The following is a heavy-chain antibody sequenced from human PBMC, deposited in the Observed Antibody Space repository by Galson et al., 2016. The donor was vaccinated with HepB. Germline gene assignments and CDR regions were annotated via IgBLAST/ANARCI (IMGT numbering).Heavy chain of an antibody. CDR2: IGLSGAPT. CDR1: GFAFSSYA. D-gene: IGHD6-19*01. Sequence: SLRLSCAASGFAFSSYAINWVRQTPGKGLEWISSIGLSGAPTYYADSVKGRFFISRDNSKNTLYLEMSSLRVDDSAIYYCAKPYTSGWLTSFDHWGQGTLVTVSS. J-gene: IGHJ4*02. CDR3: AKPYTSGWLTSFDH. V-gene: IGHV3-23*01.